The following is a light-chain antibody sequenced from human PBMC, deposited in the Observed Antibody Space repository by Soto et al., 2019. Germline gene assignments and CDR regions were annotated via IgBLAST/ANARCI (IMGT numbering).Light chain of an antibody. CDR2: AAS. V-gene: IGKV1-27*01. CDR3: QKYNSAPPWT. Sequence: DIQMTQSPSSLSASVGDRVTIPCRASQGISNHLAWYQQKPGKLPKLLVYAASTLQSGVPSRFSGSGSGTDFTLTISSLQPEDVATYYCQKYNSAPPWTFGQGTKVKIK. J-gene: IGKJ1*01. CDR1: QGISNH.